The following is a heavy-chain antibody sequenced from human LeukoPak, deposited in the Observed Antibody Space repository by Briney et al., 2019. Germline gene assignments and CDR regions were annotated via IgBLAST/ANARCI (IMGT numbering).Heavy chain of an antibody. D-gene: IGHD3-22*01. CDR2: ISSGGSK. V-gene: IGHV3-66*01. CDR1: GFTVSGNY. CDR3: ARASMIVGWYFQH. J-gene: IGHJ1*01. Sequence: GGSLRLSCAASGFTVSGNYMSWVRQAPGKGLEWVSVISSGGSKNYADSVKGRFTISRDNSKNTLNLQMNSLRAEDTAVYYCARASMIVGWYFQHWGQGTLVTVSS.